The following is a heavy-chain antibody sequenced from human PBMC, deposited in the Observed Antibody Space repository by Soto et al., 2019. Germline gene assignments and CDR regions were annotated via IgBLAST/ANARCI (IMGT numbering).Heavy chain of an antibody. CDR1: GFFFNDKW. CDR2: IDGHSGTT. CDR3: ARGGAMGVDH. D-gene: IGHD1-26*01. Sequence: VGSLRLSCTASGFFFNDKWMHWVRQAPGKGLVWVARIDGHSGTTNYADSVRGRFTISRDNAKNTVYLHLNTLTDEDTAVYYCARGGAMGVDHWGQGTLVTVSS. J-gene: IGHJ4*02. V-gene: IGHV3-74*01.